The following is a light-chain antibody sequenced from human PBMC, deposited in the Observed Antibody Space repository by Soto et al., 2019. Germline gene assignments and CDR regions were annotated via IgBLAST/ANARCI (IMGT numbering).Light chain of an antibody. V-gene: IGLV1-44*01. Sequence: QSVLTQPPSASGTPGQRVTISCSTSSSNLGDNTVNWYQHVPGTAPKLLIYSYDQRPSGVPDRFSGSRSGTSASLAISGLQSWDEADYYCGAWDATLDGYVFGTGTKVT. J-gene: IGLJ1*01. CDR2: SYD. CDR3: GAWDATLDGYV. CDR1: SSNLGDNT.